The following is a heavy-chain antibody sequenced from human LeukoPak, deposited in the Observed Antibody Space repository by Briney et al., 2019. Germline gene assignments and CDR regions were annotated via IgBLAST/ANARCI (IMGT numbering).Heavy chain of an antibody. CDR1: GFTFSSYS. CDR3: AREDPPLRWSVGY. D-gene: IGHD4-23*01. CDR2: ISSSSSTI. V-gene: IGHV3-48*01. J-gene: IGHJ4*02. Sequence: PGGSLRLSCAASGFTFSSYSMNWVRQAPGKGLEWVSYISSSSSTIYYADSVKGRFTISRDNAKNSLYLQMNSLRAEDTAVYYCAREDPPLRWSVGYWGQGTLVTVSS.